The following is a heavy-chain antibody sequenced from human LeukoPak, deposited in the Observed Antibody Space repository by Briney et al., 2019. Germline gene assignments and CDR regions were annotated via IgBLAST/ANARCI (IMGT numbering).Heavy chain of an antibody. D-gene: IGHD6-19*01. Sequence: GGSLRLSCAASGFTFSSYAKNWGRHAPRKGLERVSAISGSAGSTYYADPVKGRFTTSRENTKNTLYLQMNSLRAEDTAVYYCAKDGIIAVAGTMDYWGQGTLVTVSS. CDR1: GFTFSSYA. J-gene: IGHJ4*02. CDR3: AKDGIIAVAGTMDY. V-gene: IGHV3-23*01. CDR2: ISGSAGST.